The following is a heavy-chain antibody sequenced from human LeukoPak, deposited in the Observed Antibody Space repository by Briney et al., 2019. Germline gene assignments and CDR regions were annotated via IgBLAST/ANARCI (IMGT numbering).Heavy chain of an antibody. V-gene: IGHV3-33*01. CDR3: ARDRYSSSWPLYYYYGMDV. J-gene: IGHJ6*02. CDR2: IWYDGSNK. D-gene: IGHD6-13*01. CDR1: GFTFSSYG. Sequence: GGSLRLSCAASGFTFSSYGMHWVRQAPGKGLEWVAVIWYDGSNKYYADSVKGRFTISRDNSKDTLYLQMNSLRAEDTAVYYCARDRYSSSWPLYYYYGMDVWGQGTTVTVSS.